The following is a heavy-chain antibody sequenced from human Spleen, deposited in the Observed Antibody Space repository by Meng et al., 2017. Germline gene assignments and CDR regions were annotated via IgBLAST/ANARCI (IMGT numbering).Heavy chain of an antibody. J-gene: IGHJ5*02. V-gene: IGHV4-34*01. D-gene: IGHD4-17*01. CDR1: GGSCSGYY. CDR3: ARGGSTVTNWFDP. Sequence: QEALQQWGAGLLKPSETQSLTCADYGGSCSGYYWSWIRQPPGKGLEWIGEINHSGSTNYNPSLKSRVTISVDTSKNQFSLKLSSVTAADTAVYYCARGGSTVTNWFDPWGQGTLVTVSS. CDR2: INHSGST.